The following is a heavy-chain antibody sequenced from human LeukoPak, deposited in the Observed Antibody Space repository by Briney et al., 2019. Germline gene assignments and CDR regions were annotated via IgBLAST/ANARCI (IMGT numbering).Heavy chain of an antibody. J-gene: IGHJ5*02. Sequence: ASVKVSCKASGYTFTGYYMHWVRQAPGQGLEWMGWINPNSGGTNYAQKFQGRVTMTRDTSISTAYMELSRLRSDDTAVYYCARAKYCSSTSCPKNNWFDPWGQGTLVTVSS. V-gene: IGHV1-2*02. CDR2: INPNSGGT. CDR3: ARAKYCSSTSCPKNNWFDP. CDR1: GYTFTGYY. D-gene: IGHD2-2*01.